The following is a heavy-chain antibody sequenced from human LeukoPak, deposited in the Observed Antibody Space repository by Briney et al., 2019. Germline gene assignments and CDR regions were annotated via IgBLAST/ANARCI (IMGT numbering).Heavy chain of an antibody. J-gene: IGHJ2*01. CDR2: IYTSGST. V-gene: IGHV4-4*07. D-gene: IGHD3-10*01. Sequence: PSETLSLTCTVSGGSISSYYWSWIRQPAGKGLEWIGRIYTSGSTSYNPSLKSRVTISVDTSKNQFSLKLSSVTAADTAVYYCARDMGSPPFYWYFDLWGRGTLVTVSS. CDR1: GGSISSYY. CDR3: ARDMGSPPFYWYFDL.